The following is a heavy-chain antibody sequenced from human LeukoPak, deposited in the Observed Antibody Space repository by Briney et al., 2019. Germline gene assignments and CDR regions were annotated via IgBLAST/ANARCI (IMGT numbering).Heavy chain of an antibody. V-gene: IGHV3-20*04. CDR1: GFTFDDYG. Sequence: PGGSLRLSCAASGFTFDDYGMSWVRQAPGKGLEWVSGINWNGGSTGYADSVKGRFTISRDKAKNPLYLQMNSLRAEDTALYYCARDSRWLRLNWETPSSFDYWGQGTLVTVSS. D-gene: IGHD5-12*01. CDR3: ARDSRWLRLNWETPSSFDY. J-gene: IGHJ4*02. CDR2: INWNGGST.